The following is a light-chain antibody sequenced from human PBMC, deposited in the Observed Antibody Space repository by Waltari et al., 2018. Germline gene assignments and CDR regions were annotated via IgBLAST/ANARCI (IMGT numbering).Light chain of an antibody. CDR1: QSLSSIY. Sequence: EIGLTESPGTLSLSPGERATLSCRASQSLSSIYLAWYQQRPGQAPKPHIYGSSNRATGIPYRLRRSRSGTEFTLTSSRLEPEDFAVNYCQQNGNAPRTFDQWTKVDSK. J-gene: IGKJ1*01. V-gene: IGKV3-20*01. CDR2: GSS. CDR3: QQNGNAPRT.